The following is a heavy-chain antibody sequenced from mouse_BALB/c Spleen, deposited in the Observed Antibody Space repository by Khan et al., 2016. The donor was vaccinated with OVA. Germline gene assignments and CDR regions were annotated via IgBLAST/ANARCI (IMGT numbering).Heavy chain of an antibody. CDR1: GYTFTSYW. J-gene: IGHJ2*01. V-gene: IGHV1S81*02. D-gene: IGHD1-1*01. Sequence: QVQLQQPGAELVKAWASVKMSCTASGYTFTSYWMHWVKQRLGQGLEWFAETNPTNGRTYYNEKFKSKATLTVDKSSSTAYMLLSGPTFEDSAVDNCERIKKIVATYFDYWGQGTTLTVSS. CDR3: ERIKKIVATYFDY. CDR2: TNPTNGRT.